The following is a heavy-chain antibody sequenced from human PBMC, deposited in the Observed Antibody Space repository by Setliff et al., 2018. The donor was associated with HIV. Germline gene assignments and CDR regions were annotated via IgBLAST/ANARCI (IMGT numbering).Heavy chain of an antibody. Sequence: AETLSLTCAVYGYSSRSGYYWGWVRQPPGKGLEWIGSIYHSGSTFYNPSLKSRVTLSLDTSKNQFSLKVTSLRVEDTAMYFCAKTFDYEQGSGPYWHHTIYFDSWGQGTLVTVSS. D-gene: IGHD3-10*01. V-gene: IGHV4-38-2*01. CDR2: IYHSGST. CDR1: GYSSRSGYY. J-gene: IGHJ4*02. CDR3: AKTFDYEQGSGPYWHHTIYFDS.